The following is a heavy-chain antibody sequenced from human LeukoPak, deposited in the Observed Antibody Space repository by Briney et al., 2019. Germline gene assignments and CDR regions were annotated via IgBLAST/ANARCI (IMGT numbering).Heavy chain of an antibody. D-gene: IGHD5-18*01. J-gene: IGHJ6*03. Sequence: GGSLRLSCAASGFTFSNAWMSWVRQAPGKGLEWVGRIKSKTDGGTTDYAAPVKGRFTISRDDSKNTLYLQMNSLKTEDTAVYYCTTDRISKIQVWLGYQYYYMDVWGKGTTVTVSS. CDR2: IKSKTDGGTT. CDR3: TTDRISKIQVWLGYQYYYMDV. CDR1: GFTFSNAW. V-gene: IGHV3-15*01.